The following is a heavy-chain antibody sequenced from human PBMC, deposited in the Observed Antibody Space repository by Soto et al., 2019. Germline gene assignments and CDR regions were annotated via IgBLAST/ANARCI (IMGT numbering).Heavy chain of an antibody. CDR2: IYWDDDE. V-gene: IGHV2-5*02. J-gene: IGHJ4*02. CDR3: AHSPRGYRYHFDY. CDR1: GFSLNTRGVV. Sequence: QITLKESGPTLVKPTQTLTLTCTFSGFSLNTRGVVVGWIRQPPGKALEWLALIYWDDDEGYSTSRRSRLTITKDTSKNPVVHTITNMDPVDTATYYCAHSPRGYRYHFDYWGQGTLVTVSS. D-gene: IGHD5-18*01.